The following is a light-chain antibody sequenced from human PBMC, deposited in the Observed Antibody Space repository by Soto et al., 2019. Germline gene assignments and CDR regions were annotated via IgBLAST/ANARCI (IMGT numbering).Light chain of an antibody. CDR1: QIISSY. CDR3: QQRYSTPRT. J-gene: IGKJ1*01. Sequence: DIQMTQSPSSLSASVGDRVTITCRASQIISSYLNWYQQKPGKAPNLLMYAASSLQSVVPSRFSGSGSGTDFTLTISSLHPEDFATYYCQQRYSTPRTFGQGTKVEIK. CDR2: AAS. V-gene: IGKV1-39*01.